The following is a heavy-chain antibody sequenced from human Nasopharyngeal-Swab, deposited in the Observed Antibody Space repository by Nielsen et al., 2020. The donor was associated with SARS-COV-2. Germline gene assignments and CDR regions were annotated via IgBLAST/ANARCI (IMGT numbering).Heavy chain of an antibody. J-gene: IGHJ5*02. Sequence: SDTLSPTCTVSGGSISSSSYYWGWIRQPPGKGLEWLGSIYYSGRTYYNPSLTSRVTISVDTSKNQFSLKLSSVTAADTAVYYCASSPFRITIFGVVIGNWFDPWGQGTLVTVSS. D-gene: IGHD3-3*01. V-gene: IGHV4-39*01. CDR1: GGSISSSSYY. CDR2: IYYSGRT. CDR3: ASSPFRITIFGVVIGNWFDP.